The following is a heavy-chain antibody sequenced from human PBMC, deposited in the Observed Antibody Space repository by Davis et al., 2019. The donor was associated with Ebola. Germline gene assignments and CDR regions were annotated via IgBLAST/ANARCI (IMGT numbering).Heavy chain of an antibody. D-gene: IGHD3-16*02. V-gene: IGHV1-2*02. CDR2: MNPNSGGT. Sequence: ASVKVSCKTSGYIFTITGYYIHWVRQAPGQGLEWMGWMNPNSGGTAYAQKFQGRVTMTRDTSINTAYMELNMLKSDDTAVYYCARDLKVVEGRSRGYFDLWGRGTLVTVSS. CDR1: GYIFTITGYY. J-gene: IGHJ2*01. CDR3: ARDLKVVEGRSRGYFDL.